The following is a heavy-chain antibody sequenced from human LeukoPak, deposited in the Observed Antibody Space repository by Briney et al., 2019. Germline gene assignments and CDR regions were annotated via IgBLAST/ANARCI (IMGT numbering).Heavy chain of an antibody. Sequence: SETLSLTCTVSGGSISTYYWSWIRQPAGKGPEWIGRISTSGGTNYNPSLKSRVTMSVDTSKNQFSLKLSSVTAADTAVYYCARENYYYDYWGQGTLVTVSS. CDR3: ARENYYYDY. CDR2: ISTSGGT. J-gene: IGHJ4*02. V-gene: IGHV4-4*07. CDR1: GGSISTYY.